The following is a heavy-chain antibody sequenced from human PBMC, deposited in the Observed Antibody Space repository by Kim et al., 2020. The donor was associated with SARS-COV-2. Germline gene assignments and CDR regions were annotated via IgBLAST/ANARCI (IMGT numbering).Heavy chain of an antibody. CDR1: GGSFSGYY. Sequence: SETLSLTCAVYGGSFSGYYWSWIRQPPGKGLEWIGEINHSGSTNYNPSLKSRVTISVDTSKNQFSLKLSSVTAADTAVYYCARGFLRNYYDSSGYYLEFDYWGQGTLVTVSS. V-gene: IGHV4-34*01. J-gene: IGHJ4*02. D-gene: IGHD3-22*01. CDR3: ARGFLRNYYDSSGYYLEFDY. CDR2: INHSGST.